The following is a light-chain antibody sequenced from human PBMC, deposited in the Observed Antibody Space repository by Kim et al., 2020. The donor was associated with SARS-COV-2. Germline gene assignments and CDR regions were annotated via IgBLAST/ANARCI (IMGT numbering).Light chain of an antibody. CDR3: QQGSNGQLT. J-gene: IGKJ4*01. CDR1: QSVSSR. CDR2: DAS. Sequence: EIVLTQSPATLSLSPGERATLSCRASQSVSSRLAWYQQKPGQAPRPLIYDASSRATGIPARFSGSGSVKDFTLTISSLEPEDFVVYYCQQGSNGQLTFGGGTKLEIK. V-gene: IGKV3-11*01.